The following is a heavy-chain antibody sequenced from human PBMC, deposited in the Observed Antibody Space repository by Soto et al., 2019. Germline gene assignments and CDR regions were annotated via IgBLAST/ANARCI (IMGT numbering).Heavy chain of an antibody. CDR2: IYWDDDK. CDR1: GFSLNTGGLG. V-gene: IGHV2-5*02. CDR3: AHSRCGGDCLHSYSYHYYYGMDA. J-gene: IGHJ6*02. Sequence: QITLKESGPPLVKPTQTLTLTCTFSGFSLNTGGLGVGWIRQPPGKALEWLALIYWDDDKRYSPSLKRRLTTATDNPTIRVVIPLTNMAPVDTATYSCAHSRCGGDCLHSYSYHYYYGMDAWGQGTTVTVSS. D-gene: IGHD2-21*02.